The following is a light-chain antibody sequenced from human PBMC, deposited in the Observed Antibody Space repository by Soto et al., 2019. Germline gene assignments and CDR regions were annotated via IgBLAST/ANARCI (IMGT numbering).Light chain of an antibody. CDR3: VSPIRLWT. CDR2: KAS. CDR1: QSISSW. Sequence: AVSVTKRDRVTITFRARQSISSWLAWYQQKPGRAPKLLIYKASSLESGVPSRFSGSGSGREFTLSFCCQPPDDLPANSWVSPIRLWTFDHGTKVDIK. V-gene: IGKV1-5*03. J-gene: IGKJ1*01.